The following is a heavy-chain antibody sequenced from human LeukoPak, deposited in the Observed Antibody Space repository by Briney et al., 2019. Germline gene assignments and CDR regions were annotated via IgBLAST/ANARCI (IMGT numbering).Heavy chain of an antibody. CDR2: ISDSGGKT. CDR1: GFPFITYA. Sequence: GSLRLSCAASGFPFITYAMTWVRQAPGKGLEWVSAISDSGGKTYYAESVKGRFTISRDNSKNTLYLQMNSLRPEDTAVYYCAKDWSCDMWGQGTMVTVSS. CDR3: AKDWSCDM. V-gene: IGHV3-23*01. J-gene: IGHJ3*02.